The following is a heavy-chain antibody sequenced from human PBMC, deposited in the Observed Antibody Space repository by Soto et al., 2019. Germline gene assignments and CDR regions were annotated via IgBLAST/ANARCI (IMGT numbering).Heavy chain of an antibody. D-gene: IGHD5-18*01. CDR3: AADTAVTRYGVDV. Sequence: EVQLVESGGGLVQPGGSLKLSCAASGFTFSGSAMHWVRQASGKGLEWVGRIRSKANSYATAYAASVKGRFTISRDDAKNTAYLQMNSLNTEDTAVYYGAADTAVTRYGVDVWGQGTTVTVSS. CDR1: GFTFSGSA. CDR2: IRSKANSYAT. V-gene: IGHV3-73*02. J-gene: IGHJ6*02.